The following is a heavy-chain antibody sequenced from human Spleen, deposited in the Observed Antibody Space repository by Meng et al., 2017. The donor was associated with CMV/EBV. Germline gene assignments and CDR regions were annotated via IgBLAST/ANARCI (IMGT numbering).Heavy chain of an antibody. Sequence: ASVKVSCKASAYTLTGYVISWVRQAPGQGLEWMGWITADKGDTTHAQNVQGRITMTTDTSTNTAYMELRSLTSDDTAMYYCAKGGQGSQALDYWGQGTLVTVSS. CDR3: AKGGQGSQALDY. CDR1: AYTLTGYV. V-gene: IGHV1-18*01. CDR2: ITADKGDT. J-gene: IGHJ4*02.